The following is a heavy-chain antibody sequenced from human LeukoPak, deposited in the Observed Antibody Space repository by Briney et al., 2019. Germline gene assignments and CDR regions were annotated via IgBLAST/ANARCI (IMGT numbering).Heavy chain of an antibody. Sequence: ASVKVSCKASGYTFTGYYMHWVRQAPGQGLEWMGRINPNSGGTNYAQKFQGRVTMTRDTSISTAYMELSRLRSDDTAVYYCARDPGDNWNDMDYWGQGNLVTVSS. CDR3: ARDPGDNWNDMDY. V-gene: IGHV1-2*06. CDR2: INPNSGGT. J-gene: IGHJ4*02. D-gene: IGHD1-1*01. CDR1: GYTFTGYY.